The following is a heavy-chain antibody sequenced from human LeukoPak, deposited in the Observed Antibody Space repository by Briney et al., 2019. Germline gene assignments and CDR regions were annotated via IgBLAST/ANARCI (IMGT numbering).Heavy chain of an antibody. V-gene: IGHV1-2*02. D-gene: IGHD3-3*01. Sequence: ASVKVSCKASGYTFTGYYMHWVRQAPGQGLEWMGWINPNSGGTNYAQKFQGRVTMTRDTSISTAYMQLSKLTSDDTSVYFYAILAIFGYDWFDPWGQGTLVTVSS. J-gene: IGHJ5*02. CDR1: GYTFTGYY. CDR3: AILAIFGYDWFDP. CDR2: INPNSGGT.